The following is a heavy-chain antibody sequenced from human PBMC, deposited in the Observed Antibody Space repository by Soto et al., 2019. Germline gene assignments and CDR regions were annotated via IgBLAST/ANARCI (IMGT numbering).Heavy chain of an antibody. V-gene: IGHV3-23*01. J-gene: IGHJ4*02. CDR3: ANRVVPHSRPHAHLYDY. D-gene: IGHD2-2*01. CDR1: GGSINTFY. Sequence: LSLTCTVSGGSINTFYWSWVRQAPGKGLEWVSTISVSVGSTYSADSVQGRFTVSSDISDNTLFLRMTSLTADDTAVYFCANRVVPHSRPHAHLYDYWGRGVLATVSA. CDR2: ISVSVGST.